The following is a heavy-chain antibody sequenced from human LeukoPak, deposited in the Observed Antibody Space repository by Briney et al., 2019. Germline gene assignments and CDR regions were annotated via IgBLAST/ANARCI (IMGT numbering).Heavy chain of an antibody. V-gene: IGHV3-23*01. CDR3: AKARRPGIAVAGSFDY. CDR1: GFTFSSYA. D-gene: IGHD6-19*01. CDR2: ISGSGGST. Sequence: GGSLRLSCAASGFTFSSYAMSWVGQAPGKGLEWVSAISGSGGSTYYADSVKGRFTISRDNSKNTLYLQMNSLRAEDTAVYYCAKARRPGIAVAGSFDYWGQGTLVTVSS. J-gene: IGHJ4*02.